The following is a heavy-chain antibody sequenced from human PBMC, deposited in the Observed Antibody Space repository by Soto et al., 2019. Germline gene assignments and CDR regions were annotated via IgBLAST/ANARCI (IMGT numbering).Heavy chain of an antibody. V-gene: IGHV4-39*07. CDR1: SGSITTRSYY. Sequence: SETLSLTCTVSSGSITTRSYYWGWIRQPPGKGLEWIGSRSYSGTTFFNLSLKSRVTISMDTSKNQFSLKLSSVTAADTAVYYCARDRYDSSGYDYWGQGTLVTVSS. CDR3: ARDRYDSSGYDY. J-gene: IGHJ4*02. CDR2: RSYSGTT. D-gene: IGHD3-22*01.